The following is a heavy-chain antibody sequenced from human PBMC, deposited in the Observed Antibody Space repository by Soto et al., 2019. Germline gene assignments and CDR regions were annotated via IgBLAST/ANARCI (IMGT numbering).Heavy chain of an antibody. CDR1: GFTFSSYG. V-gene: IGHV3-30*18. CDR2: ISYDGSNK. D-gene: IGHD2-15*01. CDR3: AKNARRAACLYFQH. J-gene: IGHJ1*01. Sequence: GGSLRLSCAASGFTFSSYGMHWVRQAPGKGLEWVAVISYDGSNKYYADSVKGRFTISRDNSKNTLYLQMNSLRAEDTAVYYCAKNARRAACLYFQHWGQGTLVTVSS.